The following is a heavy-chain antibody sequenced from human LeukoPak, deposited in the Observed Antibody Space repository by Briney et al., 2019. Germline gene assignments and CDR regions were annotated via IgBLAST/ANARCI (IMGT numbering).Heavy chain of an antibody. J-gene: IGHJ4*02. D-gene: IGHD3-22*01. CDR1: GGSISSGGYY. CDR3: ARLSYDSSGSYYFDY. V-gene: IGHV4-30-2*01. CDR2: IYHSGST. Sequence: SETLSLTCTVSGGSISSGGYYWSWIRQPPGKGLEWIGYIYHSGSTYYNPSLKSRVTISVDRSKNQFSLKLSSVTAADTAVYYCARLSYDSSGSYYFDYWGQGTLVTVSS.